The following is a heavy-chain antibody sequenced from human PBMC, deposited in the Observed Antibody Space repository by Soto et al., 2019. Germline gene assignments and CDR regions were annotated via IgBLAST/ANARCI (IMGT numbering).Heavy chain of an antibody. J-gene: IGHJ4*02. Sequence: SETLSLTCAVYGGSFSGYYWSWIRQPPGKGLEWIGEINHSGSTNHNPSLKSRVTISVDTSKNQFSLKLSSVTAADTAVYYCARGLVRGYSYGYDYWGQGTLVTVSS. CDR1: GGSFSGYY. D-gene: IGHD5-18*01. CDR3: ARGLVRGYSYGYDY. V-gene: IGHV4-34*01. CDR2: INHSGST.